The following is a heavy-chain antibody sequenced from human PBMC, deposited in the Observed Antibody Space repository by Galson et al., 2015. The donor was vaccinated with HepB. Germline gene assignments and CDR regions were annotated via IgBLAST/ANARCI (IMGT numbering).Heavy chain of an antibody. J-gene: IGHJ6*02. V-gene: IGHV3-48*04. Sequence: LRLSCAASGFPFSSYSMNWVRQAPGKGLEWVSYISSSSDIRHYADSVKGRFTISRDNAKNSLFLQMNSLRAEDTAVYYCARDRGGSGSYLSYYYGMDVWGQGTTVTVSS. CDR2: ISSSSDIR. D-gene: IGHD3-10*01. CDR3: ARDRGGSGSYLSYYYGMDV. CDR1: GFPFSSYS.